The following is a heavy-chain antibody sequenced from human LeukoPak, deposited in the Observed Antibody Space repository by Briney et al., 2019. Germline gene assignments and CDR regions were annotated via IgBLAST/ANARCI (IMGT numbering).Heavy chain of an antibody. Sequence: GGSLRLSCTTSGFTFGDYGMSWVRQAPGKGLEWVGFIRSKAYGGTTEYATSVKGRITISRDDSKGIAYLQMNNLKTEDTAVYFCIRDHRKYSSAWFGGSDYWGQGTLVTVSS. J-gene: IGHJ4*02. CDR2: IRSKAYGGTT. CDR1: GFTFGDYG. V-gene: IGHV3-49*04. CDR3: IRDHRKYSSAWFGGSDY. D-gene: IGHD3-16*01.